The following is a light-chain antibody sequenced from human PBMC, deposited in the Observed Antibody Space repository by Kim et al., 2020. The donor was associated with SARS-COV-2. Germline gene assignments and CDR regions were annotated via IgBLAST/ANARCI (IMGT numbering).Light chain of an antibody. V-gene: IGLV6-57*03. CDR3: QSYDSTNHWV. J-gene: IGLJ3*02. CDR2: ADK. CDR1: SGSSAINC. Sequence: KPSTISCTRGSGSSAINCVQWYQQRPGSAPTTVLYADKQRPSGVPDRFSGSIDSSSNSASLTISGMRPEDEADYYCQSYDSTNHWVFGGGTQLTVL.